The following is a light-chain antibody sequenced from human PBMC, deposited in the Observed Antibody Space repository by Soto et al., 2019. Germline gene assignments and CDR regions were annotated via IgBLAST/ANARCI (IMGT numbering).Light chain of an antibody. J-gene: IGKJ5*01. CDR3: QQYNRYPYT. CDR1: QSITSW. V-gene: IGKV1-5*03. Sequence: DVHMTQSPSTLPASVGDRVTITCRASQSITSWLAWYQQKPGKAPKLLIYKASTLESGVPSRFSGSGSGTEFTLTISSLQPDDYAAYYCQQYNRYPYTFGQGTRLEIK. CDR2: KAS.